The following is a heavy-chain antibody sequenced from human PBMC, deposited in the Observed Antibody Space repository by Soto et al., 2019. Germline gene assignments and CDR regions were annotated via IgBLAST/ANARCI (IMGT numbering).Heavy chain of an antibody. CDR2: ISSSSSTI. CDR1: GFTFSSYS. V-gene: IGHV3-48*02. CDR3: ARDYTXCSSTSCYSYYYYGMDV. J-gene: IGHJ6*02. D-gene: IGHD2-2*02. Sequence: PRGSLRLSCAASGFTFSSYSMNWVRQAPGEGLERVSYISSSSSTIYYADSVKGRFTISRDNAKNSLYLQMNSLRDEDTAVYYCARDYTXCSSTSCYSYYYYGMDVWGQGTTVTVSS.